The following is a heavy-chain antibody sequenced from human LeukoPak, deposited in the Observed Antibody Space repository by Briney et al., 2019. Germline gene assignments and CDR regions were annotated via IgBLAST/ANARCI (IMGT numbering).Heavy chain of an antibody. D-gene: IGHD6-19*01. CDR1: GFTFSSHW. V-gene: IGHV3-74*01. J-gene: IGHJ4*02. CDR2: LNGDGSST. Sequence: GGSLRLPCAASGFTFSSHWMHWVRQAPGKGLVWVSRLNGDGSSTSYADSVKGRFTISRDNAKNTLYLQMNSLRAEDTAVYYCARDSHSSGDYWGQGTLVTVSS. CDR3: ARDSHSSGDY.